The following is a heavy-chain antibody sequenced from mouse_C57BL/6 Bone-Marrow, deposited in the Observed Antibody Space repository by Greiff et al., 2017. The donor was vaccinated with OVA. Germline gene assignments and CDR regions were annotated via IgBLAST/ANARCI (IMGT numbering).Heavy chain of an antibody. J-gene: IGHJ2*01. CDR1: GFTFSSYA. V-gene: IGHV5-4*01. Sequence: EVQLVESGGGLVKPGGSLKLSCAASGFTFSSYAMSWVRQTPEKRLEWVATISDGGSYTYYPDNVKGRFTISRDNAKNNLYLQMSHLKSEDTAMYYCARDPIYYGSSPDYWGQGTTLTVSS. CDR3: ARDPIYYGSSPDY. CDR2: ISDGGSYT. D-gene: IGHD1-1*01.